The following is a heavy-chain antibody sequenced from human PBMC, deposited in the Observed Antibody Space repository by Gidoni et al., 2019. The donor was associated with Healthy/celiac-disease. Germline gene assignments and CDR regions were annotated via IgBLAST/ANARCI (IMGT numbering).Heavy chain of an antibody. J-gene: IGHJ4*02. CDR3: ARRSYSSGLGPIDYFDY. V-gene: IGHV3-21*01. D-gene: IGHD6-19*01. CDR1: GFTFSSYR. CDR2: ISSSSSYI. Sequence: EVQLVESGGGLVMPGGSLRLYCAASGFTFSSYRMNWVRQAPGKGLEWVSSISSSSSYIYYADSVKGRFTISRDNAKNSLYLQMNSLRAEDTAVYYCARRSYSSGLGPIDYFDYWGQGTLVTVSS.